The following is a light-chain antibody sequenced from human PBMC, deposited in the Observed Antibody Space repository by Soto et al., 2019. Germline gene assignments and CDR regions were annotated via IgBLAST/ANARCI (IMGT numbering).Light chain of an antibody. J-gene: IGLJ1*01. V-gene: IGLV2-14*01. CDR2: DVS. Sequence: QSALTQPASMSGSPGQSITISCTGTSSDVGGYNYVSWYQQHPGKAPKLMIYDVSNRPSGVSNRFSGSKSGITASLTISGLQAEDEADYYCSSYTSSSTLVFGTGTKLTVL. CDR1: SSDVGGYNY. CDR3: SSYTSSSTLV.